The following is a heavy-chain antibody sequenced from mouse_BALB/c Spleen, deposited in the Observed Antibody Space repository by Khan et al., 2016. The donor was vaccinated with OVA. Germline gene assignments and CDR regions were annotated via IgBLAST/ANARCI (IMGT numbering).Heavy chain of an antibody. CDR2: INPNNGDS. CDR3: ALSGYGNPFAY. Sequence: QVQLKQSGAELVKPGTSVKISCKASGYTFTSYYMYWVKQRPGQGLEWVGGINPNNGDSNFNEKFKSKATLTVDKSSSTAYMQLGILTSEDSAVYYCALSGYGNPFAYWGQGTLVTVSA. V-gene: IGHV1S81*02. D-gene: IGHD2-1*01. J-gene: IGHJ3*01. CDR1: GYTFTSYY.